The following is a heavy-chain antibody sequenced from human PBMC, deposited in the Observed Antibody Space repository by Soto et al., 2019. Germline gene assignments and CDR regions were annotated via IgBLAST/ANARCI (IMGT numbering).Heavy chain of an antibody. J-gene: IGHJ5*02. CDR3: AKSPSVVLVPSSLGGNNWFDP. D-gene: IGHD3-10*01. Sequence: GGSLRLSCAASGLTFNNYAMNRVRQSPEKGLEWVSAISGSGASTYYADSVKGRFTISRDNSKNTLFLQMNSLRAEDTAVYFCAKSPSVVLVPSSLGGNNWFDPWGQGTPVTVSS. V-gene: IGHV3-23*01. CDR2: ISGSGAST. CDR1: GLTFNNYA.